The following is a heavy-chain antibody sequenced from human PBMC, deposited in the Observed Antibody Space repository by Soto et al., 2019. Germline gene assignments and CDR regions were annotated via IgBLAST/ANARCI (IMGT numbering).Heavy chain of an antibody. CDR1: GYTFTGYY. CDR2: INPNSGGT. Sequence: ASVKVSCKASGYTFTGYYMHWVRQAPGQGLEWMGWINPNSGGTNYAQKFQGRVTMTRDTSISTAYMELSRLRSDDTAVYYCARSPHYDPPFAYWGQGTLVTVSS. V-gene: IGHV1-2*02. J-gene: IGHJ4*02. CDR3: ARSPHYDPPFAY. D-gene: IGHD3-22*01.